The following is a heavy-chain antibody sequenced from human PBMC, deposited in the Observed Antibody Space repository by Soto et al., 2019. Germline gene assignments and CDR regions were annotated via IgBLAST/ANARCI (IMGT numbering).Heavy chain of an antibody. D-gene: IGHD6-19*01. CDR3: ARDQDSGWHRGACDI. Sequence: QVQLVQSGAEVKKPGASVKVSCKASGYTFTSYGISWVRQAPGQGLEWMGWISAYNGNTNYAQKLQGRVTMTTDTARTTADMELRSVRSDDTAGYCGARDQDSGWHRGACDIWGQGTMVTVSS. J-gene: IGHJ3*02. V-gene: IGHV1-18*01. CDR1: GYTFTSYG. CDR2: ISAYNGNT.